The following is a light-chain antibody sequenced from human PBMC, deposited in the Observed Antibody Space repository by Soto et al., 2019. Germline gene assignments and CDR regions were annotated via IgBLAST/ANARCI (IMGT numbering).Light chain of an antibody. Sequence: QSALTQPASVSGSPGQSITISCTGTSSDVGGYDYVSWYQHHPGEAPKLMIYDVSNRPSGVSNRFSGSKSGNTASLTISGLQAEDGAVYYCSSNTSTSTPPYVFGTGTNVTVL. J-gene: IGLJ1*01. CDR1: SSDVGGYDY. CDR3: SSNTSTSTPPYV. CDR2: DVS. V-gene: IGLV2-14*03.